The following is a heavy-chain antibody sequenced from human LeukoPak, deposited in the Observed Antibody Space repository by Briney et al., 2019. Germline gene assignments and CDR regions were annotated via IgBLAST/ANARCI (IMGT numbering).Heavy chain of an antibody. CDR2: IYTSGST. CDR1: GGSISSYY. CDR3: ARETPTTGPFDY. Sequence: SSETLSLTCTVSGGSISSYYWSWIRQPAGKGLEWIGRIYTSGSTNYNPSLKSRVTISVDTSKNQFSLKLSSVTAADTAVYYCARETPTTGPFDYWGQGTLVTVSS. J-gene: IGHJ4*02. D-gene: IGHD4-23*01. V-gene: IGHV4-4*07.